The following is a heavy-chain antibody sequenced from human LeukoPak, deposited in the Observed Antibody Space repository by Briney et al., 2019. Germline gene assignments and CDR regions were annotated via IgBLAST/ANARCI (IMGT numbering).Heavy chain of an antibody. D-gene: IGHD3-10*01. J-gene: IGHJ5*02. CDR2: INHSGST. CDR3: ARDTTLYYGSGSFSNWFDP. V-gene: IGHV4-34*01. Sequence: PSETLSLTCAVYGGSFSGYYWSWIRQPPGKGLEWIGEINHSGSTNYNPSLKSRVTISVDTSKNQFSLKLSSVTAADTAVYYCARDTTLYYGSGSFSNWFDPWGQGTLVTVSS. CDR1: GGSFSGYY.